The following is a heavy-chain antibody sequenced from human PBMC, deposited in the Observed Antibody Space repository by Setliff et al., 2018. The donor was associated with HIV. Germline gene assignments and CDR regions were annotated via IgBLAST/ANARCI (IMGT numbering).Heavy chain of an antibody. CDR2: ISGSGGSP. CDR3: AKDLVYYDSSGDLDY. Sequence: GGSLRLSCAASEFTFSSYAMSWVRQAPGKGLEWVSAISGSGGSPYYADSVKGRFTISRDNSKNTLYLQMNSLRAEDTAVYYCAKDLVYYDSSGDLDYWGQGTLVTVSS. V-gene: IGHV3-23*01. CDR1: EFTFSSYA. J-gene: IGHJ4*02. D-gene: IGHD3-22*01.